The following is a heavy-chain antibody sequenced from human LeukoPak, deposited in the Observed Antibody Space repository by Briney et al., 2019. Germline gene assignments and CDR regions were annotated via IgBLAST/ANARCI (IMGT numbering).Heavy chain of an antibody. D-gene: IGHD3-9*01. Sequence: PSETLSLTCTVSGYSISSGYYWGWIRQPPGKGLEWIGEINHSGSTNYNPSLKSRVSISVDTSKNHLSLKLSSVTAADTAVYYCAIIHYDILTGYHKYMDVWGKGTTVTISS. CDR2: INHSGST. J-gene: IGHJ6*03. CDR1: GYSISSGYY. V-gene: IGHV4-38-2*02. CDR3: AIIHYDILTGYHKYMDV.